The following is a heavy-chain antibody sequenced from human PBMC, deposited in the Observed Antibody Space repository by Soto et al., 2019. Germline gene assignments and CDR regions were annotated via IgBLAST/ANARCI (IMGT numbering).Heavy chain of an antibody. CDR3: ARVRVIRGVIPSHFGL. Sequence: HLAQSGAEVKKPGSSVTVSCKASGGTFNSYGISWVRQAPGQGLDWMGVIIPLYGTVNYGQKFQGRVSITADKSTSTAYMDLNSLRSDDTAVYYCARVRVIRGVIPSHFGLWGQGTQVTVSS. CDR2: IIPLYGTV. J-gene: IGHJ4*02. CDR1: GGTFNSYG. D-gene: IGHD3-10*01. V-gene: IGHV1-69*06.